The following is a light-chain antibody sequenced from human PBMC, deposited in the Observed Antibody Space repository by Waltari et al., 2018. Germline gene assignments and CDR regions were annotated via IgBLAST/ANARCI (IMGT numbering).Light chain of an antibody. V-gene: IGLV2-8*01. Sequence: QSALTQPPSASGSPGQSVTISCTGTSSDVGGHNCVSWYQQHPGKVPKLMIYEVSKRPSGVPDRFSGSKSGNTASLTVSGLQAEDEADYYCSSCAGGYGVVFGGGTKLTVL. J-gene: IGLJ2*01. CDR1: SSDVGGHNC. CDR3: SSCAGGYGVV. CDR2: EVS.